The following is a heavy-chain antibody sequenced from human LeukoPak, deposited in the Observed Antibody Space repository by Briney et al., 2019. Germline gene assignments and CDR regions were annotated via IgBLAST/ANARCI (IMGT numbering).Heavy chain of an antibody. V-gene: IGHV4-61*02. CDR1: GGSISSGGYY. J-gene: IGHJ3*02. Sequence: PSQTLSLTCAVSGGSISSGGYYWSWIRQPAGKGLEWIGRIYTSGSTNYNPSLKSRVTMSVDTSKNQFSLKLSSVTAADTAVYYCARDRRAITIFGVVITDAFDIWGQGTMVTVSS. D-gene: IGHD3-3*01. CDR3: ARDRRAITIFGVVITDAFDI. CDR2: IYTSGST.